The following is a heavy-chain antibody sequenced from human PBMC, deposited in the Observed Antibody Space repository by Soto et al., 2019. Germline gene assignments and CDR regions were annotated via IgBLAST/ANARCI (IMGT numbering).Heavy chain of an antibody. CDR1: GFSFSTYA. J-gene: IGHJ4*02. D-gene: IGHD5-12*01. Sequence: GGSLRLSCVASGFSFSTYAMSWVRQAPGKGLEWVSGIGGNGGTTRYADSVKGRFIISRDNSKSMVYLQMNSLRVEDTAVYYCAKSLYGGCDYWGRGTLVTVSS. CDR2: IGGNGGTT. V-gene: IGHV3-23*01. CDR3: AKSLYGGCDY.